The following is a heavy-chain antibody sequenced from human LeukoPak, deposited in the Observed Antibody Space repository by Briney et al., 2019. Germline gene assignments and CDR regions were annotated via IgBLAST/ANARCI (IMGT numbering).Heavy chain of an antibody. CDR2: IYYSGST. CDR3: ASVSHSYYYYYMDV. J-gene: IGHJ6*03. CDR1: GGSISSHY. Sequence: SETLSLTCTVSGGSISSHYWSWIRQPPGKGLEWIGYIYYSGSTNHNPSLKSRVTISVDTSKNQFSLKLSSVTAADTAVYYCASVSHSYYYYYMDVWGKGTTVTVSS. V-gene: IGHV4-59*11.